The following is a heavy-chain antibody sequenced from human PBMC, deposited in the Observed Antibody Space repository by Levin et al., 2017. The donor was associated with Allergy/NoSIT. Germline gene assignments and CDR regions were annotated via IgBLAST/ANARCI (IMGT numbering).Heavy chain of an antibody. D-gene: IGHD4-17*01. V-gene: IGHV3-23*01. CDR2: ITDSGRT. Sequence: QHGESLKISCAVSGFTFSSFAMSWVRQAPGKGPEWVSAITDSGRTYYADSVKGRFTVSRDNSKNTLYLQMNSLRTDDTAIYYCAKEMTRVIPVFDSWGQGTLVTVSS. J-gene: IGHJ4*02. CDR3: AKEMTRVIPVFDS. CDR1: GFTFSSFA.